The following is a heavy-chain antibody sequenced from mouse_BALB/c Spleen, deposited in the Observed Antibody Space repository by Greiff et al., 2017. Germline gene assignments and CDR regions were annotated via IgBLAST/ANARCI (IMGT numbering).Heavy chain of an antibody. Sequence: EVKLLESGPSLVKPSQTLSLTCSVTGDSITSGYWNWVRKFPGNKLEYMGYISYSGSTYYNPSLKSRISITRDTSKNQYSLQLNSVTTEDTATYYCARGWNWAPFAYWGQGTLVTVSA. CDR3: ARGWNWAPFAY. J-gene: IGHJ3*01. CDR1: GDSITSGY. V-gene: IGHV3-8*02. CDR2: ISYSGST. D-gene: IGHD4-1*01.